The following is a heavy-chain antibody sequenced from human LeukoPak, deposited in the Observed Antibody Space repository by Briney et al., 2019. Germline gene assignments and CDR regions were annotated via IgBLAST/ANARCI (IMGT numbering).Heavy chain of an antibody. J-gene: IGHJ4*02. Sequence: GESLKISCRGSGSSFTTYWIGWVRQMPGKGLEWMGIIYPDDSDTRYSPSFQGQVTISADKSINTAYLQWSSLKAPDTTMYYCARRPAGAAGVFFDYWGQGALVTVSS. CDR2: IYPDDSDT. V-gene: IGHV5-51*01. CDR1: GSSFTTYW. D-gene: IGHD6-13*01. CDR3: ARRPAGAAGVFFDY.